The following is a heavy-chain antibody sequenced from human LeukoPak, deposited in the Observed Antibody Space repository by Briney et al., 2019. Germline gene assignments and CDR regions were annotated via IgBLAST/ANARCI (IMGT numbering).Heavy chain of an antibody. V-gene: IGHV5-51*01. D-gene: IGHD3-16*01. J-gene: IGHJ4*02. CDR2: IYAGDSST. CDR3: ARHSCYDS. CDR1: GFTFTTYS. Sequence: HGESLKISCKGSGFTFTTYSFARVRQMPGKGLEWMGVIYAGDSSTRYSPSFQGQVTISVDKSISTAYLQWSSLKASDSAIYYCARHSCYDSWGQGTLVTVSS.